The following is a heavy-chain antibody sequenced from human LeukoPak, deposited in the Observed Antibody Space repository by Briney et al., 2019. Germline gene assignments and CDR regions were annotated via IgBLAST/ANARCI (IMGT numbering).Heavy chain of an antibody. V-gene: IGHV3-53*01. CDR1: GFTVSSNY. D-gene: IGHD3-3*01. CDR2: IHSGGST. CDR3: ARDGSYYDFWSGYGMDV. Sequence: HPGGSLRLSCAASGFTVSSNYMSWVRQAPGKGLEWVSVIHSGGSTYYADAVKGRFTISRDNAKNSLYLQMNSLRAEDTAVYYCARDGSYYDFWSGYGMDVWGQGTTVTVSS. J-gene: IGHJ6*02.